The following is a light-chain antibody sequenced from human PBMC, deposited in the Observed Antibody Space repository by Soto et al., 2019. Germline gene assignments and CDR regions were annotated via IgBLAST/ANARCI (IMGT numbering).Light chain of an antibody. V-gene: IGKV1-39*01. CDR2: AAS. J-gene: IGKJ2*01. Sequence: DIQMTQSESSLSASVGDRVTITCRASQSISSNLNWHQQKPGKAPKVLIYAASSLQSGVPSRFSGSGSGTDFTLTISSLQPEDFVTYYCQQSYSIPYTFGQGTKLEIK. CDR3: QQSYSIPYT. CDR1: QSISSN.